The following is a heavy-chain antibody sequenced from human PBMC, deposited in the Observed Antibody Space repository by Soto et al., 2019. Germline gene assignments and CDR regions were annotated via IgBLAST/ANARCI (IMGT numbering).Heavy chain of an antibody. CDR1: GFPFSSYS. D-gene: IGHD2-2*01. CDR3: ARAPQADIVVAPGITPSGMDV. V-gene: IGHV3-21*01. J-gene: IGHJ6*02. CDR2: ISRSSGYI. Sequence: EVQLVESGGGLVKPGGSLRLSCAASGFPFSSYSMNWVRQAPGKGLEWVSSISRSSGYIYYADSVKGRFTISRDNAKNSRSLQMNSLRAEDTAVYYCARAPQADIVVAPGITPSGMDVWGQGTTVTVSS.